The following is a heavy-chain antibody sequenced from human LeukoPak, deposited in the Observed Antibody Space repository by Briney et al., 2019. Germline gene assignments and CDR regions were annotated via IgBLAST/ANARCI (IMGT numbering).Heavy chain of an antibody. CDR3: ARVDSSGYFDY. D-gene: IGHD3-22*01. V-gene: IGHV4-59*01. CDR2: IYYSGST. J-gene: IGHJ4*02. CDR1: GGSISSYY. Sequence: PSETLSLTSTVSGGSISSYYWGWIRQPPGKGLEWIGYIYYSGSTNYNPSLKSRVTISVDTPKNQFSLKLSSVTAADTAVYYCARVDSSGYFDYWGQGTLVTVSS.